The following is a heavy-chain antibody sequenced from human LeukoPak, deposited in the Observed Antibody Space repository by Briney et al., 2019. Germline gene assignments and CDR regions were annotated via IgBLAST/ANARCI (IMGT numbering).Heavy chain of an antibody. CDR3: AKDRGSGYHYFDY. V-gene: IGHV3-23*01. CDR2: ISTSGESA. J-gene: IGHJ4*02. CDR1: GFTFSSYA. D-gene: IGHD3-22*01. Sequence: GGSLRLSCPVSGFTFSSYAMSWVRQAPGRGLEWVSVISTSGESAYYADSVKGRFTISRDNSKNTLYLQMNSLRAEDTAVYYCAKDRGSGYHYFDYWGQGTLVTVS.